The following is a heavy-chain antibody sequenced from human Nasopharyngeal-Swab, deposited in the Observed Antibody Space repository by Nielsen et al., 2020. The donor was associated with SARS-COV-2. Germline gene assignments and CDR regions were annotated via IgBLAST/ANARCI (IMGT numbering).Heavy chain of an antibody. V-gene: IGHV3-23*01. D-gene: IGHD3-22*01. CDR1: GFTFSSYA. CDR3: ARAYDNSGDGFDT. J-gene: IGHJ3*02. CDR2: ISGNGIST. Sequence: GGSLRLSCAASGFTFSSYAMSWVRQAPGKGLEWVSAISGNGISTYYADSVKGRFTISRDNSKNMLYLQMNSLRAEDTAVYYCARAYDNSGDGFDTWGQGTMVTVSS.